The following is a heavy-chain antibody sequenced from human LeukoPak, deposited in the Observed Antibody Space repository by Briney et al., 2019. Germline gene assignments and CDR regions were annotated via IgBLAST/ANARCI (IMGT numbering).Heavy chain of an antibody. J-gene: IGHJ4*02. Sequence: GGSLRLSCGASGFTFSTNAMSWVRQAPGKGLEWVSGISDGGGRTFYAESVKGRFTVSRDNSKNTLYLRMNSLRAEDTAVYYCARGDHDYGGNWNFDYWGQGTLVTVSS. CDR3: ARGDHDYGGNWNFDY. CDR1: GFTFSTNA. V-gene: IGHV3-23*01. CDR2: ISDGGGRT. D-gene: IGHD4-23*01.